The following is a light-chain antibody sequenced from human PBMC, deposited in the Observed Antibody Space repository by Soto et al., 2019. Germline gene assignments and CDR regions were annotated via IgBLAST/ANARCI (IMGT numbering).Light chain of an antibody. Sequence: EIVMTQSPVTLSASPGERVTLSCRASQSVNINLAWYQQRHGQAPRVLIYGASNRASGIPDEFSGRGSGTDFTLTISSLEPDDFALYFCQQYKDWPPLTFGGGTRVEIK. CDR2: GAS. J-gene: IGKJ4*01. CDR3: QQYKDWPPLT. V-gene: IGKV3D-15*01. CDR1: QSVNIN.